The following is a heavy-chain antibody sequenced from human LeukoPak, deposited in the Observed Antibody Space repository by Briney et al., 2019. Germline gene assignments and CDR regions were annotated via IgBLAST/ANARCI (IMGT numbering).Heavy chain of an antibody. J-gene: IGHJ4*02. CDR2: ISWNSGSI. CDR1: GFTFDDYA. Sequence: SLRLSCAASGFTFDDYAMHWVRQAPGKGLEWVSGISWNSGSIGYADSVKGRFTISRDNAKNSLYLQMNSLRAEDTALYYCAKDSQYSAWRHFDYWGQGTLVTVSS. D-gene: IGHD6-6*01. CDR3: AKDSQYSAWRHFDY. V-gene: IGHV3-9*01.